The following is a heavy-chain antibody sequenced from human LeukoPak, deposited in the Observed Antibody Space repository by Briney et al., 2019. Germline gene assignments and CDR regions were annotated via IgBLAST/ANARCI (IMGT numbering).Heavy chain of an antibody. J-gene: IGHJ4*02. CDR1: GYTFTSYY. CDR2: INPSGGST. D-gene: IGHD2-21*01. V-gene: IGHV1-46*01. Sequence: ASVKVPCKASGYTFTSYYMHWVRQAPGQGLEWMGIINPSGGSTSYAQKFQGRVTMTRDTSTSTVYMELSSLRSEDTAVYYCARESGEGYFDYWGQGTLVTVSS. CDR3: ARESGEGYFDY.